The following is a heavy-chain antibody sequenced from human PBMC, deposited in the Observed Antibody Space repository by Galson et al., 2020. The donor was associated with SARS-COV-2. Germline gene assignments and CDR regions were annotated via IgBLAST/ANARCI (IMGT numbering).Heavy chain of an antibody. D-gene: IGHD2-2*01. CDR3: ATGPPYCSSTSCYNWFDP. J-gene: IGHJ5*02. V-gene: IGHV1-24*01. Sequence: ASVKVSCKVSGYTLTALSMHWVRQAPGKGLEWMGGFDPEDGETIYAQKFQGRVTMTEDTSTDTAYMELSSLRSEDTAVYYCATGPPYCSSTSCYNWFDPWGQGTLVTVSS. CDR1: GYTLTALS. CDR2: FDPEDGET.